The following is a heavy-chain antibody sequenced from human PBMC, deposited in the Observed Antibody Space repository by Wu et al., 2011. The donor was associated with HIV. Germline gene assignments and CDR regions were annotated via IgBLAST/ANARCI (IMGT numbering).Heavy chain of an antibody. J-gene: IGHJ5*02. V-gene: IGHV1-18*01. Sequence: QVQLVQSGAEVKKPGASVKVSCKASGYTFTSYGISWVRQAPGQGLEWMGWISTYNGNTNYAQKLQGRGTMTTDTSTSTAYMELRSLRSDDTAVYYCARIPTLLHYGDPPNWFDPWGQGTLVTVSS. CDR1: GYTFTSYG. CDR2: ISTYNGNT. CDR3: ARIPTLLHYGDPPNWFDP. D-gene: IGHD4-17*01.